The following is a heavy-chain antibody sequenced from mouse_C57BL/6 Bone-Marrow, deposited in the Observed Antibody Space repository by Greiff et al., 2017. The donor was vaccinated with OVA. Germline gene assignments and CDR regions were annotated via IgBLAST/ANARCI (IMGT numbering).Heavy chain of an antibody. Sequence: VQLQQSGPELVKPGDSVTISCKASGYSFTGYFMTWVMQSHGKSLEWIGRINPYNGDTFYNQKFKGKATLTVDKSSSTAHMELRRLTSEDSAVYYCARGYYGSSPYYARDDWGQGTSVTVSS. J-gene: IGHJ4*01. CDR3: ARGYYGSSPYYARDD. V-gene: IGHV1-20*01. D-gene: IGHD1-1*01. CDR1: GYSFTGYF. CDR2: INPYNGDT.